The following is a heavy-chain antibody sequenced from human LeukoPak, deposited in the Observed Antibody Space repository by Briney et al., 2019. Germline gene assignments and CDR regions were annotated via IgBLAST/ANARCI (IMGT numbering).Heavy chain of an antibody. J-gene: IGHJ4*02. V-gene: IGHV1-3*04. CDR2: INTDKGNT. D-gene: IGHD5-12*01. Sequence: ASVKVSCKTSGYTFTIYPLHWVRQAPGQRLEWMGWINTDKGNTKYSEEFQGRVTITRDTFASTTYMELSSLRSEDTAVYYCARDVRRSDSGYAMFDCWGQGTLVTVSS. CDR3: ARDVRRSDSGYAMFDC. CDR1: GYTFTIYP.